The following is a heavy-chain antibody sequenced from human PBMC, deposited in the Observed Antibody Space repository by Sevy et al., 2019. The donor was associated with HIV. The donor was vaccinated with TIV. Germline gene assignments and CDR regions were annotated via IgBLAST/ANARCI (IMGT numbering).Heavy chain of an antibody. CDR2: INSDSGVI. CDR1: GYIFTDYY. Sequence: ASVKVSCKASGYIFTDYYIHWVRQAPGQGLEWMAWINSDSGVINYAQRFQGEVTVTRDTSLNTAYLDLSRLKSNDTAIYFCARLTTKPTSDLYGMDVWGQGTTVTVSS. J-gene: IGHJ6*02. V-gene: IGHV1-2*02. D-gene: IGHD4-17*01. CDR3: ARLTTKPTSDLYGMDV.